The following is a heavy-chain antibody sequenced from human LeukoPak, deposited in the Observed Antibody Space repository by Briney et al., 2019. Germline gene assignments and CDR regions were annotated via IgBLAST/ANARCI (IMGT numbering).Heavy chain of an antibody. J-gene: IGHJ4*02. Sequence: PGGSLRLSCAASGFTVSSNYMSWVRQAPGKGLEWVSVIYSGGSTYYADSVKGRFTISRDNSKNTLYLQMNSLRAEDTAVYYCARDGWRRDGYNWMYYFDYWGQGTLVTVSS. V-gene: IGHV3-53*01. CDR3: ARDGWRRDGYNWMYYFDY. D-gene: IGHD5-24*01. CDR2: IYSGGST. CDR1: GFTVSSNY.